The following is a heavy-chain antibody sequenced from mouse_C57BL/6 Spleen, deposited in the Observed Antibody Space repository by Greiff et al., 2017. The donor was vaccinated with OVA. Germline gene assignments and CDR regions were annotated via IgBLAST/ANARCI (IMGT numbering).Heavy chain of an antibody. CDR2: ISSGSSTI. V-gene: IGHV5-17*01. Sequence: EVQVVESGGGLVKPGGSLKLSCAASGFTFSDYGMHWVRQAPEKGLEWVAYISSGSSTIYYADTVKGRFTISRDNAKNTLFLQMTSLRSEDTAMYYCARAGSSSSYFDVWGTGTTVTVSS. CDR3: ARAGSSSSYFDV. CDR1: GFTFSDYG. J-gene: IGHJ1*03. D-gene: IGHD1-1*01.